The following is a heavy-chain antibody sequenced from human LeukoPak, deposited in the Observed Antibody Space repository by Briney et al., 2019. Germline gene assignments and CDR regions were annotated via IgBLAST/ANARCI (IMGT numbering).Heavy chain of an antibody. V-gene: IGHV1-18*01. CDR3: ARGDHIVVVTAPDY. CDR2: ISAYNGNT. D-gene: IGHD2-21*02. CDR1: GYTFTSYG. Sequence: EASVKVSCKASGYTFTSYGISWVRQAPGQGLEWMGWISAYNGNTNYAQKLQGRVTMTTDTSTSTAYMELRSLRSDDTAVYYCARGDHIVVVTAPDYWGQGTLVTVSS. J-gene: IGHJ4*02.